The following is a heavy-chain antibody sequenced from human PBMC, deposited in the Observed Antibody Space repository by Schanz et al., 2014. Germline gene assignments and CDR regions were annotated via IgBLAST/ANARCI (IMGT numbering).Heavy chain of an antibody. D-gene: IGHD6-19*01. CDR2: ISNSGTYT. Sequence: QVQLVESGGGLVKPGGSLRLSCAASGFTFSDSYMTWMRQAPGKGLEWISYISNSGTYTQSAASVKGRFVISRDNARSSLYLQMSSLRDGDTAVYYCASVIMVAGNHRDGRDVWGQGTTVTGSS. J-gene: IGHJ6*02. CDR1: GFTFSDSY. CDR3: ASVIMVAGNHRDGRDV. V-gene: IGHV3-11*05.